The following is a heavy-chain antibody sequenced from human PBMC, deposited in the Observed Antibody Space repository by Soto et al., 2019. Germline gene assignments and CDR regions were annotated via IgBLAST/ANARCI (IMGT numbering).Heavy chain of an antibody. CDR1: GGSLSGYY. D-gene: IGHD3-9*01. V-gene: IGHV4-34*01. J-gene: IGHJ6*03. Sequence: QVHLEQWGAGLLNPSETLSLTCAVYGGSLSGYYWSWVHQSPGKGLEWIGEINHSGTTNYNPSLKTRVTISADTSKHQFSLRLSSVTAADSAVYYCASYNYLDLWTGSRHYMDVWGRGTTVTVSS. CDR2: INHSGTT. CDR3: ASYNYLDLWTGSRHYMDV.